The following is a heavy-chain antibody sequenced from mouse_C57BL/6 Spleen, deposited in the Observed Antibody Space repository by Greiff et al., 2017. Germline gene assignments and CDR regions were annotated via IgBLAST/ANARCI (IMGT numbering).Heavy chain of an antibody. CDR2: ISYDGSN. CDR3: AGGGGWDGGYFDY. D-gene: IGHD4-1*01. Sequence: EVKLMESGPGLVKPSQSLSLTCSVTGYSITSGYYWNWIRQFPGNKLEWMGYISYDGSNNYNPSLKNRISITRDTSKNQFVLKLNSVTTEDTATYYCAGGGGWDGGYFDYWGQGTTLTVSS. V-gene: IGHV3-6*01. CDR1: GYSITSGYY. J-gene: IGHJ2*01.